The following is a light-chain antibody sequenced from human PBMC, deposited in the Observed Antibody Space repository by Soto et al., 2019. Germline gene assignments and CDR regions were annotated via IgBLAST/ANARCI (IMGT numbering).Light chain of an antibody. Sequence: DIEMTQSPATLSLSPGERATLSCTASQSTSSSLAWYQQKAGQAPRLLLYGASTRATGVPARFSGSGSGTEFTLSISGLQSEDFAVYYCQQYDNWPRTFGQGTKVDIK. V-gene: IGKV3-15*01. J-gene: IGKJ1*01. CDR3: QQYDNWPRT. CDR2: GAS. CDR1: QSTSSS.